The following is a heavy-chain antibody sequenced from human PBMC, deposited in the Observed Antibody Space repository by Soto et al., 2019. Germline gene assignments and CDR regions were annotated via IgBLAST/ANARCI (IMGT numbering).Heavy chain of an antibody. D-gene: IGHD3-22*01. CDR1: GFTFSSYG. CDR3: AVKYSYDSDGFDI. CDR2: IWDDGGNK. J-gene: IGHJ3*02. Sequence: GGSLRLSCAASGFTFSSYGMHWVRQAPGKGLEWVAAIWDDGGNKYYADSVKGRFIISRDNYKNTLYLQMNSLRAEDTAVYYCAVKYSYDSDGFDIWGQGTMVTVSS. V-gene: IGHV3-33*01.